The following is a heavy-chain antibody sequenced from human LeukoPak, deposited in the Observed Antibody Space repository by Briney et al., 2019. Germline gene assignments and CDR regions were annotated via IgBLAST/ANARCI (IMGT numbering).Heavy chain of an antibody. CDR2: IKQDGSEK. CDR3: AKDPDFWSGYDRADAFDI. V-gene: IGHV3-7*01. J-gene: IGHJ3*02. CDR1: GFTFSSYW. D-gene: IGHD3-3*01. Sequence: HPGGSLRLSCAASGFTFSSYWMSWVRQAPGKGLEWVANIKQDGSEKYYVDSVKGRFTISRDNAKNSLYLQMNSLRAEDTAVYYCAKDPDFWSGYDRADAFDIWGQGTMVTVSS.